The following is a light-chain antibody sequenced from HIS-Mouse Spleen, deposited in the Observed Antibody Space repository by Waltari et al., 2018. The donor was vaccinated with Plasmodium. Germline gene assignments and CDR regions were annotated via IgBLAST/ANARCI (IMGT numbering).Light chain of an antibody. CDR1: ALPKNY. J-gene: IGLJ3*02. CDR2: EDR. CDR3: YSTDSSGNHRV. Sequence: SYELTQPPSVSVSPGQTARITCSGDALPKNYAYWYQQKSGQAPVLVIYEDRKRPSGIPVRFAGSSSGTMATLTISGAQVEDEADYYCYSTDSSGNHRVFGGGTKLTVL. V-gene: IGLV3-10*01.